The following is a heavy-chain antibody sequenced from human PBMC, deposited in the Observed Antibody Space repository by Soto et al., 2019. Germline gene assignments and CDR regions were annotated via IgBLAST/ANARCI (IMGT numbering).Heavy chain of an antibody. V-gene: IGHV2-5*02. J-gene: IGHJ4*02. CDR3: AHSERGSAYYFDY. Sequence: QITLKESGPPLVKPTQTLTLTCTFSGFSLSTRGVAVGWFRQPPGKALEWLALISWDEDKWYSPSLKSRLTIPDDTSKTQVVLTMANMDPVDTASSFCAHSERGSAYYFDYWGQGTLVTVSS. CDR1: GFSLSTRGVA. CDR2: ISWDEDK. D-gene: IGHD5-12*01.